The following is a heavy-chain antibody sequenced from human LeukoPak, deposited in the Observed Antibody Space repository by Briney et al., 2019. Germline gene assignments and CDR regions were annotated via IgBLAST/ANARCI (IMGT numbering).Heavy chain of an antibody. CDR1: GFTFSSYW. D-gene: IGHD3-10*01. Sequence: PGGSLRLSCAASGFTFSSYWMSWVRQAPGKGLEWVSYISSSGSTIYCADSVKGRFTISRDNAKNSLYLQMNSLRAEDTAVYYCASNPPVWFGNDYWGQGTLVTVSS. CDR3: ASNPPVWFGNDY. CDR2: ISSSGSTI. V-gene: IGHV3-48*04. J-gene: IGHJ4*02.